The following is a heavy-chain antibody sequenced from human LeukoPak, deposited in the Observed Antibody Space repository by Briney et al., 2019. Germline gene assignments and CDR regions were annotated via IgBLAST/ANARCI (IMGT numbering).Heavy chain of an antibody. CDR3: ASASSHRIAAGGDY. J-gene: IGHJ4*02. V-gene: IGHV3-7*01. Sequence: GGSLRLSCAASGFTFSSYWTSWVRQAPGKGLEWVANIKQDGSEKYYVDSVKGRFTISRDNAKNSLYLQMNSLRAEDTAVYYCASASSHRIAAGGDYWGQGTLVTVSS. D-gene: IGHD6-13*01. CDR2: IKQDGSEK. CDR1: GFTFSSYW.